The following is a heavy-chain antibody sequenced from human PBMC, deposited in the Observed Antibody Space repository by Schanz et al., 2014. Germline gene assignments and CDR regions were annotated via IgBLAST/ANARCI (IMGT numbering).Heavy chain of an antibody. Sequence: QVQLVESGGGVVQPGRSLRLSCAPSGLNFDYYGMNWVRQAPGKGLEWVANIGYDGSEKYYVDSVKGRFTISRDNSKDTLYLQMSGLTPEDTALYYCARGPIPIQGVPMDFWGQGTLVAVSS. CDR2: IGYDGSEK. CDR3: ARGPIPIQGVPMDF. J-gene: IGHJ4*02. V-gene: IGHV3-33*01. CDR1: GLNFDYYG. D-gene: IGHD3-10*01.